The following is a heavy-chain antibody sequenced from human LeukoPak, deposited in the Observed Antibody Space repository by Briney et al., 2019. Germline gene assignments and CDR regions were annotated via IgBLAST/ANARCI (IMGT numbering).Heavy chain of an antibody. Sequence: ASVKVSCKVSGYTLTELSIHWVRQAPGQGLEWMGRINPNSGGTNYAQKFQGRVTMTRDTSISTAYMELSSLRSDDTAMYYSTREDPYGSGSHDYWGQGTLVTVSS. CDR1: GYTLTELS. V-gene: IGHV1-2*06. J-gene: IGHJ4*02. CDR2: INPNSGGT. CDR3: TREDPYGSGSHDY. D-gene: IGHD3-10*01.